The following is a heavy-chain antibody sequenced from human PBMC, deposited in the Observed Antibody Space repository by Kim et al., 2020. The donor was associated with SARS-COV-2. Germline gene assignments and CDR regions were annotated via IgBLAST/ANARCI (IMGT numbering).Heavy chain of an antibody. CDR3: ARDYDFWSGYPGL. D-gene: IGHD3-3*01. J-gene: IGHJ4*02. Sequence: YSRKFQGRVTITRDTSASTAYMELSSLGSEDTAVYYCARDYDFWSGYPGLWGQGTLVTVSS. V-gene: IGHV1-3*01.